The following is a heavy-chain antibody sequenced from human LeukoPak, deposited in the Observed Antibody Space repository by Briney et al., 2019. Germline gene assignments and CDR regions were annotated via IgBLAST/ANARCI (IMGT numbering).Heavy chain of an antibody. V-gene: IGHV3-30-3*01. J-gene: IGHJ3*02. D-gene: IGHD3-10*01. CDR2: ISYDGSNK. CDR3: ARESGFGELFPFAFDI. CDR1: GFTFSSYA. Sequence: GGSLRLSCAASGFTFSSYAMHWVRQAPGKGLEWVAVISYDGSNKYYADSVKGRFTISRDNSKNTLYLQMNSLRAEDTAVYYCARESGFGELFPFAFDIWGQGTMVTVSA.